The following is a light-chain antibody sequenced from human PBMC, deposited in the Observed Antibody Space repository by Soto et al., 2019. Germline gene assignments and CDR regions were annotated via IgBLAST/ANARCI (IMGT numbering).Light chain of an antibody. J-gene: IGLJ2*01. CDR2: EVS. CDR3: SSYTNPASLVL. Sequence: QSVLTQPASVAGSPGQSISISCTGSGSDIGAYDYVSWYQQHPGKAPRLIIFEVSYRPSGVSDRFSGSKSGNTASLTISGLQPEDEADYHCSSYTNPASLVLFGGGTKLTVL. CDR1: GSDIGAYDY. V-gene: IGLV2-14*01.